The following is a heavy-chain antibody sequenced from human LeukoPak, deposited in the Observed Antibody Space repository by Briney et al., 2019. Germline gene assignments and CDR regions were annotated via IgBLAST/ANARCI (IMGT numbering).Heavy chain of an antibody. D-gene: IGHD6-13*01. Sequence: ASVRVSCKASGDTFTGQYMHGVRQAPGQGLEWMGWINPNRGGTNYAQKFQGRVTMARDTSISTAYMELSSLRSDDTAVYYCARGSGRQQLWFDPWGQGTLVTVSS. J-gene: IGHJ5*02. CDR1: GDTFTGQY. CDR2: INPNRGGT. V-gene: IGHV1-2*02. CDR3: ARGSGRQQLWFDP.